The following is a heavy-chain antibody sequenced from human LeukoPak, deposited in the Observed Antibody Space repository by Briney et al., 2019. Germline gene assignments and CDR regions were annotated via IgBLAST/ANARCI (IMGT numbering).Heavy chain of an antibody. Sequence: SETLSLTCAVSGYSTSSGYYWGWIRQPPGKGLEWIGSIYHSGSTYYNPSLKSRVTISVDTSKNQFSLKLSSVTAADTAVYYCARDGRGAEVDFWGQGTLVTVSS. CDR3: ARDGRGAEVDF. CDR1: GYSTSSGYY. V-gene: IGHV4-38-2*02. D-gene: IGHD3-10*01. J-gene: IGHJ4*02. CDR2: IYHSGST.